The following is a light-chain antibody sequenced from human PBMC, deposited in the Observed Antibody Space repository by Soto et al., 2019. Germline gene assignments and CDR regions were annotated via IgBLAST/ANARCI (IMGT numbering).Light chain of an antibody. Sequence: QSALTQPASVSGSPGQSITISCTGTSGDIGAYNYVPWYQQHPGKAPKLMIYDVSDRPSGVSNRFSGSKSGNTASLTIYGLRSEDEADYYCSSYTTSNTLLFGGGTKLTVL. V-gene: IGLV2-14*01. CDR3: SSYTTSNTLL. J-gene: IGLJ2*01. CDR1: SGDIGAYNY. CDR2: DVS.